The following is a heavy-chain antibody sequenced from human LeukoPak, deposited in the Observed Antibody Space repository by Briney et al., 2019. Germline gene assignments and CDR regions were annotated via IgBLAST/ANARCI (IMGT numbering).Heavy chain of an antibody. CDR3: ASGGRGSYYVVFDY. Sequence: SETLSLTCAVYGGSFSGYSWSWIRQPPGKGLEWIGEINHSGSINYNPSLKSRVTISVDTSKNQFSLKLSSVTAADTAVYYCASGGRGSYYVVFDYWGQGTLVTVSS. D-gene: IGHD1-26*01. J-gene: IGHJ4*02. V-gene: IGHV4-34*01. CDR2: INHSGSI. CDR1: GGSFSGYS.